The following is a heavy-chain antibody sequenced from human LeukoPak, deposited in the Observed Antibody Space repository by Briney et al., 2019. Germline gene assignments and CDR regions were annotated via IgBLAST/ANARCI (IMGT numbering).Heavy chain of an antibody. V-gene: IGHV3-23*01. CDR3: ARDVQPDAFDI. CDR2: ISGSGGST. J-gene: IGHJ3*02. CDR1: GFAFSSYA. Sequence: GGSLRLSCAASGFAFSSYAMSWVRQAPGKGLEWVSAISGSGGSTYYADSVKGRFTISRDNAKNSLYLQMNSLRAEDTAVYYCARDVQPDAFDIWGQGTMVTVSS. D-gene: IGHD3-10*02.